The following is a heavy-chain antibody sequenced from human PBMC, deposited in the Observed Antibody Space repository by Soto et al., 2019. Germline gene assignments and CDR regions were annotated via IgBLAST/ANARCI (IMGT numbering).Heavy chain of an antibody. CDR2: IYWDDDK. CDR3: AHRGYMYGNWDHGYFDY. J-gene: IGHJ4*02. CDR1: GFSLTTSGVG. V-gene: IGHV2-5*02. Sequence: QITLKESGPTRVRPTQTLALTCTFSGFSLTTSGVGVGWIRKTPGKALEWLAVIYWDDDKRYSPSLKSRLTITKAPSKNQVVLTMADMDPVDTATYFCAHRGYMYGNWDHGYFDYWGQGTLVTVSS. D-gene: IGHD5-18*01.